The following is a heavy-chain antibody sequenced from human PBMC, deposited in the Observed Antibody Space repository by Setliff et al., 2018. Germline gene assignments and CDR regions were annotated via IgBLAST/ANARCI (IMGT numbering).Heavy chain of an antibody. J-gene: IGHJ4*02. D-gene: IGHD3-22*01. V-gene: IGHV4-39*07. CDR3: AGVRQYYFDSSGPAFDY. Sequence: TLSLTCTVSGGSVSSSSYSWGWIRQPPGKRLEWIGSIYYSGSSFYYPSLKSRVTMSIDVSKNQFSLKLSSVTAADTAVYYCAGVRQYYFDSSGPAFDYWGQGTLVTSPQ. CDR1: GGSVSSSSYS. CDR2: IYYSGSS.